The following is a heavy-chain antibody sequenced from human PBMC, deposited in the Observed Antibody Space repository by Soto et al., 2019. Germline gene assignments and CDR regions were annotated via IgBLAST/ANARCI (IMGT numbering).Heavy chain of an antibody. V-gene: IGHV1-18*01. Sequence: TSEDRGLTITSKARCSPSQSKEKGLEWMGWSSAYNGNTNYAQQLQGRVTMTTDTSTSTAYLELRSLRSDDTVVYFYERLGTLREIDGFASWVKGTLVTV. D-gene: IGHD3-16*01. J-gene: IGHJ5*01. CDR2: SSAYNGNT. CDR1: GLTITSKA. CDR3: ERLGTLREIDGFAS.